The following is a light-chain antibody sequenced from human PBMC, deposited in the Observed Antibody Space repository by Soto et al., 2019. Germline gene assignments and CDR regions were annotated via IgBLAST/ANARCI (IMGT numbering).Light chain of an antibody. CDR2: GNS. V-gene: IGLV1-40*01. CDR1: SSNIGAGYD. J-gene: IGLJ2*01. Sequence: QSVLTQPPSVSGAPGQRVTISCTGSSSNIGAGYDVHWYQQLPGTAPKPLIHGNSNRPSGVPDRFSGSKSGTSASLAITGLQAEDEADYYCQSYDSSLSGYVVFGGGTKVTVL. CDR3: QSYDSSLSGYVV.